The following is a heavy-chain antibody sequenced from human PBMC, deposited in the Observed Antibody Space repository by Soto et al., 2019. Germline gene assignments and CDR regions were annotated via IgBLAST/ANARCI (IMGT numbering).Heavy chain of an antibody. J-gene: IGHJ4*02. CDR1: GFTVSNNY. CDR3: GTPPGGGGY. D-gene: IGHD7-27*01. V-gene: IGHV3-53*01. Sequence: EVQLVESGGGLIQPGGSLRLSCAVSGFTVSNNYMSWVRQAPGKGLEGVSVIYSGGYTAYGDSVKGRFTISRDNSKHPPSPQKKSSGADHPALFFLGTPPGGGGYWGQGTLVTVSS. CDR2: IYSGGYT.